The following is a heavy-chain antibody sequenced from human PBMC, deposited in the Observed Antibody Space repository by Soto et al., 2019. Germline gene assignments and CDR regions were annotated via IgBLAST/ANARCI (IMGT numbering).Heavy chain of an antibody. Sequence: EVRLVESGGGLVQPGGSLRLSCAASGFSVSDCDMNWVRQAPGKGLEWISHISRISSATYYADSVKGRFTISRDNAKNSLYLQMNSLRDEDTAVYFCARQIYHDSSAWDWGQGTLVTVSS. V-gene: IGHV3-48*02. D-gene: IGHD3-22*01. CDR1: GFSVSDCD. CDR3: ARQIYHDSSAWD. CDR2: ISRISSAT. J-gene: IGHJ4*02.